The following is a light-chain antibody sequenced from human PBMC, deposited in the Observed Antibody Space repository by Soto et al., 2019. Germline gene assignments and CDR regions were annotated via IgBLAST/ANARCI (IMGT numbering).Light chain of an antibody. V-gene: IGKV1D-13*01. CDR1: QDISSA. Sequence: AIQLTQSPSSLSASVGDRVTITCRASQDISSALALFQQKPGKAPKLLIFDASSLESGAPSRSSGSGSETDFTLTISSLQTEDFATYYCQQCSNYPLTFGGGTKVEIK. J-gene: IGKJ4*01. CDR3: QQCSNYPLT. CDR2: DAS.